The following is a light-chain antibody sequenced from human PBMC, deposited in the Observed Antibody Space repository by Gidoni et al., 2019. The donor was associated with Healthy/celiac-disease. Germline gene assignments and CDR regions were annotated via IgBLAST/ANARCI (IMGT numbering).Light chain of an antibody. CDR2: DAS. J-gene: IGKJ5*01. V-gene: IGKV1-33*01. Sequence: DIQMTHYPSSLSASVGDRVTITCQASKDISNYLNWYQQKPGKDPKLLIYDASNLETGVPSRFSGSGSGKDFTSTIISLQHEDIATYYCQQYDNIPPITFGQGTRLEIK. CDR1: KDISNY. CDR3: QQYDNIPPIT.